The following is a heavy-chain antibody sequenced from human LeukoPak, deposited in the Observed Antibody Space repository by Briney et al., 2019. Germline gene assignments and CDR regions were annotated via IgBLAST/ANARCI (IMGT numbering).Heavy chain of an antibody. CDR2: IYPGKSAT. CDR3: ACRECLSPWFDP. Sequence: GESLTISCRTSAYVFSTYWIGWVRQTSGKGLEWMGVIYPGKSATRYNPPFQGQVSISVDMSISTAYLQWSSLKASDTAIYYCACRECLSPWFDPWGQGTLVTVSS. V-gene: IGHV5-51*01. CDR1: AYVFSTYW. D-gene: IGHD5/OR15-5a*01. J-gene: IGHJ5*02.